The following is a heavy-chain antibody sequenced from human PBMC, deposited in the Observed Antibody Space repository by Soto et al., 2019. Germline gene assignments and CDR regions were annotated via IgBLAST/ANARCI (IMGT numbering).Heavy chain of an antibody. J-gene: IGHJ6*02. V-gene: IGHV1-69*01. Sequence: QVQLVQSGAEVKKPGSSVKVSCKASGGTFSSYAISWVRQAPGQGLEWMGGIIPIFGTANYAQKFQGRVTITADESTSTAYMELSSLRSEDTAVYYCASIYCSSTSCYQRFYYYYGMDVWGQGTTVTVSS. D-gene: IGHD2-2*01. CDR2: IIPIFGTA. CDR3: ASIYCSSTSCYQRFYYYYGMDV. CDR1: GGTFSSYA.